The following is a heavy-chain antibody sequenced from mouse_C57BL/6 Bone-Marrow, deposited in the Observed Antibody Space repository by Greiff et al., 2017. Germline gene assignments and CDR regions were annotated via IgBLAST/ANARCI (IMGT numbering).Heavy chain of an antibody. V-gene: IGHV1-81*01. CDR1: GYTFTSYG. J-gene: IGHJ3*01. CDR3: ARFRSSWFAY. CDR2: IYPRSGNT. Sequence: QVQLQQSGAELARPGASVTLSCKASGYTFTSYGISWVKQRTGQGLEWIGEIYPRSGNTYYNEKFKGKATLTADKSSSTAYMELRSLTSEDAAVYFCARFRSSWFAYWGQGTLVTVSA. D-gene: IGHD3-2*02.